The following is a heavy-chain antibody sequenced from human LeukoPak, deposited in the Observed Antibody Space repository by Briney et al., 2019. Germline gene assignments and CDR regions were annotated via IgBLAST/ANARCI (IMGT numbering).Heavy chain of an antibody. CDR2: IKQDGSEK. Sequence: GGSLRLSCAASGFTFSSYWMSWVRQAPGKGLEWVANIKQDGSEKYYVDSVKGRFTISRDNAKNSLYLQMNSLRAEDTAVYYCTTELSSILDKFHWGQGTLVTVSS. D-gene: IGHD2/OR15-2a*01. V-gene: IGHV3-7*03. CDR1: GFTFSSYW. CDR3: TTELSSILDKFH. J-gene: IGHJ4*02.